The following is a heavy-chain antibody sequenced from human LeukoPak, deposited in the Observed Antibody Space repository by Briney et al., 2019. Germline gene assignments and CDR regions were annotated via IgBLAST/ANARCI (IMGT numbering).Heavy chain of an antibody. CDR1: GYTFTSYG. CDR3: ARDKAVANWFDP. CDR2: ISAYNGNT. J-gene: IGHJ5*02. D-gene: IGHD2-15*01. V-gene: IGHV1-18*01. Sequence: AASVKVSCKASGYTFTSYGISWVRQAPGQGLGWMGWISAYNGNTNYAQKLQGRVTMTTDTSTSTAYMELRSLRSDDTAVYYCARDKAVANWFDPWGQGTLVTVSS.